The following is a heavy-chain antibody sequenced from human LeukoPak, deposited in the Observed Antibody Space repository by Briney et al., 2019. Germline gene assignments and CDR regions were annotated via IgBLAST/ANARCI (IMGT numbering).Heavy chain of an antibody. D-gene: IGHD2-15*01. CDR1: GYTFTGYY. J-gene: IGHJ5*02. Sequence: ASVKVSCKASGYTFTGYYMHWVRQAPGQGLEWMGWINPNSGGTNYAQKFQGRVTMTRDTSISTAYMELSRLRSDDTAVYYCARGTGGGSYNWFDHWGQGTLVTVSS. V-gene: IGHV1-2*02. CDR3: ARGTGGGSYNWFDH. CDR2: INPNSGGT.